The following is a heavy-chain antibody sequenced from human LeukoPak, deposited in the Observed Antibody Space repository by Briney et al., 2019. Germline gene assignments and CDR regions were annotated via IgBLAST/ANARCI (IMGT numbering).Heavy chain of an antibody. D-gene: IGHD3-22*01. CDR2: IYTSGSA. CDR1: GGSISSYY. Sequence: SETLSLTCTVSGGSISSYYWSWIRQPAGKGLEWIGRIYTSGSANYNPSLKSRVTMSVDTSKNQFSLKLSSVTAADTAVYYCARDHYYYDSSGYLPLDYWGQGTLVTVS. J-gene: IGHJ4*02. V-gene: IGHV4-4*07. CDR3: ARDHYYYDSSGYLPLDY.